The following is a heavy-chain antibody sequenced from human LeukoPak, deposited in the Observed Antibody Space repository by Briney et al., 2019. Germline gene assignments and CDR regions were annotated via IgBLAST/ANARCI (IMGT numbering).Heavy chain of an antibody. Sequence: GASVKVSCKASGYTFTGYYMHWVRQAPGQGLEWMGRINPNSGGTNYAQKFQGRVAMTRDTSISTAYMELSRLRSDDTAVYYCARTNTYYYDSSGYLPFDYWGQGTLVTVSS. CDR3: ARTNTYYYDSSGYLPFDY. CDR2: INPNSGGT. J-gene: IGHJ4*02. CDR1: GYTFTGYY. V-gene: IGHV1-2*06. D-gene: IGHD3-22*01.